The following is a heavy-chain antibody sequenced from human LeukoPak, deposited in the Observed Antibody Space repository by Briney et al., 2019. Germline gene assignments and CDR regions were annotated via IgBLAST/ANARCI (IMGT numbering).Heavy chain of an antibody. CDR2: IDHSGDT. V-gene: IGHV4-38-2*02. CDR3: ARHGKRASAYYYGSGSYYNWFDP. Sequence: SETLSLTCTVSGYSISSGYYWGCIRQPPGKGLEWIGSIDHSGDTYYNPSLTSRVTISVDTSKNQFSLKLSSVTAADTAVYYCARHGKRASAYYYGSGSYYNWFDPWGQGTLVTVSS. CDR1: GYSISSGYY. D-gene: IGHD3-10*01. J-gene: IGHJ5*02.